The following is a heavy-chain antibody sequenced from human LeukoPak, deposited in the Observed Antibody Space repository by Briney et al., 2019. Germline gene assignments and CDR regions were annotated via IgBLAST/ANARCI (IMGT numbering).Heavy chain of an antibody. D-gene: IGHD2-2*01. V-gene: IGHV3-11*04. Sequence: GGSLRLSCAASGFTFSDYYMSWIRQAPGKGLEWVSYISSRGSTMYYAESVKGRFTISRDNAKNSLYLQMSSLRAEDTAVYYCARERYCSSTSYCYYYFMDVWGKGTTVTVSS. CDR3: ARERYCSSTSYCYYYFMDV. CDR1: GFTFSDYY. J-gene: IGHJ6*03. CDR2: ISSRGSTM.